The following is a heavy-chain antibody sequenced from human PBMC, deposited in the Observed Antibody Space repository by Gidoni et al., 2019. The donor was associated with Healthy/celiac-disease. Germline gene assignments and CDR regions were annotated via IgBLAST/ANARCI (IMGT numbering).Heavy chain of an antibody. Sequence: QVQLQESGPGLVKPSETLSLTCTVSGGSISSYYWSWIRQPPGKGLEWIGYIYYSGSTTYNPSLKSRVTISVDTSKNQFSLKLSSVTAADTAVYYCARSPPPLVQGVIWFDPWGQGTLVTVSS. CDR3: ARSPPPLVQGVIWFDP. CDR1: GGSISSYY. D-gene: IGHD3-10*01. CDR2: IYYSGST. V-gene: IGHV4-59*12. J-gene: IGHJ5*02.